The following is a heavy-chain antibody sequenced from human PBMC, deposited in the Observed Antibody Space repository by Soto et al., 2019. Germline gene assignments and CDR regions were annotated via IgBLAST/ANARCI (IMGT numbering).Heavy chain of an antibody. CDR3: ARGRKYYDFWSGYSHPRYYFNY. CDR1: GGSFSGYC. J-gene: IGHJ4*02. CDR2: INHRGRT. Sequence: LSLTCAVYGGSFSGYCWSWIRPPPGKGLEWIGEINHRGRTNYNPSLKSRVNISVDTSKSQFSLKLSSVTAADTAVYYCARGRKYYDFWSGYSHPRYYFNYWGQGTLVTVAS. V-gene: IGHV4-34*01. D-gene: IGHD3-3*01.